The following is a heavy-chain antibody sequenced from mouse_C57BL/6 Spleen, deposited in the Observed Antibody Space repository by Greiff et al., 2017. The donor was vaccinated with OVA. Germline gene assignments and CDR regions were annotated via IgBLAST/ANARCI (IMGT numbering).Heavy chain of an antibody. CDR1: GFTFNTYA. Sequence: EVQLVESGGGLVQPKGSLKLSCAASGFTFNTYAMHWVCQAPGKGLEWVARISSKSSNYATYYADSVKDRFTISRDESQSMLYLQMNNLKTEDTAMYYCVRESSNFYFDYWGQGTTLTVSS. CDR2: ISSKSSNYAT. J-gene: IGHJ2*01. CDR3: VRESSNFYFDY. D-gene: IGHD2-5*01. V-gene: IGHV10-3*01.